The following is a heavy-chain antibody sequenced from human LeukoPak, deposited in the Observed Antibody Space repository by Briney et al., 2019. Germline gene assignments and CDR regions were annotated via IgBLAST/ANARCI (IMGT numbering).Heavy chain of an antibody. CDR2: IYSGGST. CDR1: EFSVGSNY. CDR3: AKRDDSSGYPYYFDY. J-gene: IGHJ4*02. Sequence: GGSLRLSCAASEFSVGSNYMTWVRQAPGKGLEWVSLIYSGGSTYYADSVKGRFTISRDNSKNTLYLQMNSLRADDTAVYYCAKRDDSSGYPYYFDYWGQGTLVTVSS. D-gene: IGHD3-22*01. V-gene: IGHV3-66*04.